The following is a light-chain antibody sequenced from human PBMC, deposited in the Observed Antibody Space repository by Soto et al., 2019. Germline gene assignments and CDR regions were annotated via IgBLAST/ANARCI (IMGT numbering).Light chain of an antibody. J-gene: IGKJ4*01. Sequence: EIVMTQSPVTLSVSPGDRATLSCRASQSVYSNLAWYQQKPGQTPKLLIYVASTRATGIPARFSGSGSGTEFTLTISSLQSEDSAVYYCQQYNVWPRTFGGGTKVEFK. V-gene: IGKV3-15*01. CDR1: QSVYSN. CDR2: VAS. CDR3: QQYNVWPRT.